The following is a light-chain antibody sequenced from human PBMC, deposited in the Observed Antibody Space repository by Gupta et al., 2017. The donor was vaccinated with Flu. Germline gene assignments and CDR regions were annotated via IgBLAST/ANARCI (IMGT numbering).Light chain of an antibody. J-gene: IGLJ2*01. CDR2: RNN. V-gene: IGLV1-47*01. CDR3: AAWDDSLSGVV. CDR1: SSNIGSNY. Sequence: QSVLTQPPSASGTPAQRVTISCSGSSSNIGSNYVYWYQQLPGTAPKLLIYRNNPRPSGVPDRFSGSKSGTSASLAISGLRSEDEADDYCAAWDDSLSGVVFGGGTKLTVL.